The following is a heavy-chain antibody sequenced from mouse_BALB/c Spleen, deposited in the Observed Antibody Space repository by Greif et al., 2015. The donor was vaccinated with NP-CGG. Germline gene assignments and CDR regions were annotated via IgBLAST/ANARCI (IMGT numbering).Heavy chain of an antibody. Sequence: VQGVESGPGLVAPSQSLSITCTVSGFSLSRYSVHWVRQPPGKGLEWLGMIRGGGSTDYNPALKSRLSISKDNSKSQVFLKMNSLQTDDTAVYYCASVYYRYGGGYAMDYWGQGTSVTVSS. CDR3: ASVYYRYGGGYAMDY. J-gene: IGHJ4*01. CDR1: GFSLSRYS. V-gene: IGHV2-6-4*01. D-gene: IGHD2-14*01. CDR2: IRGGGST.